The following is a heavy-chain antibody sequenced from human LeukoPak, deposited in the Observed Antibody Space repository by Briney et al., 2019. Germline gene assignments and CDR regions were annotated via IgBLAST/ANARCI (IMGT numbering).Heavy chain of an antibody. CDR2: IRYDGSNK. V-gene: IGHV3-30*02. CDR1: GFTFSSYG. CDR3: AKLPGEAVAGIDH. J-gene: IGHJ4*02. D-gene: IGHD6-19*01. Sequence: GGSLRLSCAASGFTFSSYGMHWVRQAPGKGLQWVAFIRYDGSNKYYADSVKGRFTISRDNSKNTLYLQMNSLRAEDTAVYYCAKLPGEAVAGIDHWGQGTLVTVSS.